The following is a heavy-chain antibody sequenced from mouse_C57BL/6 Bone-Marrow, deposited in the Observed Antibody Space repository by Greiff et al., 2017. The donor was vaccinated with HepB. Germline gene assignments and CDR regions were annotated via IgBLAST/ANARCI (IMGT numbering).Heavy chain of an antibody. J-gene: IGHJ3*01. V-gene: IGHV1-80*01. CDR1: GYAFSSYW. D-gene: IGHD1-1*01. CDR2: IYPGDGDT. Sequence: QVQLQQSGAELVKPGASVKISCKASGYAFSSYWMNWVKQRPGKGLEWIGQIYPGDGDTNYNGKFKGKATLTADKSSSTAYMQLSSLTSEDSAVYFCARCYYGSSSFAYWGQGTLVTVSA. CDR3: ARCYYGSSSFAY.